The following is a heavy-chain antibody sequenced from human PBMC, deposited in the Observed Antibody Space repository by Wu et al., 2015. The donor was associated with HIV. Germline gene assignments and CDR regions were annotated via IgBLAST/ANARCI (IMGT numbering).Heavy chain of an antibody. CDR1: GYSFTTYY. D-gene: IGHD3-10*01. Sequence: QVQLVQSGAEVKKPGASVTLSCKTSGYSFTTYYMHWLRQAPGQGLEWVGVIDPYSRSTAYAPSFQGRVSMTSDTSTNTFYMELGSLKSEDTAIYYCARVFYATGSHGWSYFFDPWGQGTLVIVSS. V-gene: IGHV1-46*01. CDR3: ARVFYATGSHGWSYFFDP. J-gene: IGHJ5*02. CDR2: IDPYSRST.